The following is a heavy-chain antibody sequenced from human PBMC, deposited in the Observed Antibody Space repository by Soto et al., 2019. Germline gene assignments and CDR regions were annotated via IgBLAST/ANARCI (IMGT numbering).Heavy chain of an antibody. V-gene: IGHV6-1*01. D-gene: IGHD3-22*01. Sequence: PSQTLSLTCAISGDSVSSTSAAWNWIRQSPSRGLEWLGRTYYRSKWYNDYAVSVKSRITINPDTSKNQFSLQLNSVTPEDTAVYYCARDRGYYYDSSGYYGRWFDPWGQGTLVTVSS. CDR1: GDSVSSTSAA. CDR2: TYYRSKWYN. J-gene: IGHJ5*02. CDR3: ARDRGYYYDSSGYYGRWFDP.